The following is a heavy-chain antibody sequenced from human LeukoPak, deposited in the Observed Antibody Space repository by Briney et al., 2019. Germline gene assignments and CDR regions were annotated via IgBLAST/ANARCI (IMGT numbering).Heavy chain of an antibody. CDR2: IWFDGGNK. J-gene: IGHJ6*03. CDR1: GFTFSSYP. Sequence: GGSLRLSCAASGFTFSSYPMHWVRQAPGKGLEWVALIWFDGGNKYYADPVKGRFAISRENSKNTLYLQMDRLRAEDTAVYYCVKARPCSSSGCFWADYQFMDVWGKGTTVTVSS. D-gene: IGHD2-2*01. V-gene: IGHV3-33*06. CDR3: VKARPCSSSGCFWADYQFMDV.